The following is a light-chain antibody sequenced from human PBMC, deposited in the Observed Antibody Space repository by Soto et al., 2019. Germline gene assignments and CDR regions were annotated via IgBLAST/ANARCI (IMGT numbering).Light chain of an antibody. CDR3: QQYDSYPHT. Sequence: AIRMTQSPSSLSSSPGDRATITCRASQGISSYLAWYQQKPGKAPKLLLYAASTLQTGVPSRFSGSGSGTDFTLTISCLQSEDFATYYCQQYDSYPHTFGQGTKVEIK. J-gene: IGKJ1*01. CDR2: AAS. V-gene: IGKV1-8*01. CDR1: QGISSY.